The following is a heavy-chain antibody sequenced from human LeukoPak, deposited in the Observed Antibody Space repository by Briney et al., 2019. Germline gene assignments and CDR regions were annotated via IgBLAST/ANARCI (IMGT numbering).Heavy chain of an antibody. CDR3: ARDPYYYGSGSYQPFDY. CDR1: GYTFTSYA. Sequence: GASVKVSCKASGYTFTSYAMNWVRQAPGQGLEWMGWINTNTGNPTYAQGFTGRFVFSLDTSVSTAYLQISSLKAEDTAVYYCARDPYYYGSGSYQPFDYWGQGTLVTVSS. D-gene: IGHD3-10*01. J-gene: IGHJ4*02. V-gene: IGHV7-4-1*02. CDR2: INTNTGNP.